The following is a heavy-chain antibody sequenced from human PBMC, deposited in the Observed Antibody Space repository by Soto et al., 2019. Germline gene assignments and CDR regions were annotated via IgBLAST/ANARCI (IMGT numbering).Heavy chain of an antibody. V-gene: IGHV3-23*01. CDR2: ISGSGGST. CDR3: AKMGPRYWYFDL. J-gene: IGHJ2*01. D-gene: IGHD3-16*01. CDR1: GFTFSSYA. Sequence: EVQLLESGGGLVQPGGSLRLSCAASGFTFSSYAMSWVRQAPGKGLEWVSAISGSGGSTHYADSVKGRFTISRDNSKNTLYLQMTSLRAEDTAVYYCAKMGPRYWYFDLWGRGTLVTVSS.